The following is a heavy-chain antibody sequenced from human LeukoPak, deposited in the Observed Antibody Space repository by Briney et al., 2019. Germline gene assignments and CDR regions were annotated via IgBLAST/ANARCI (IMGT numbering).Heavy chain of an antibody. V-gene: IGHV1-18*01. D-gene: IGHD6-13*01. CDR2: ISAYNGNT. CDR3: ARDPGTIAAAGPPPPDY. CDR1: GYTFTSYG. J-gene: IGHJ4*02. Sequence: GASVKVSCKASGYTFTSYGISWVRQARGQGLEWMGWISAYNGNTNYAQKLQGRVTMTTDTSTSTAYMELRSLRSDDTAVYYCARDPGTIAAAGPPPPDYWGQGTLVTVSS.